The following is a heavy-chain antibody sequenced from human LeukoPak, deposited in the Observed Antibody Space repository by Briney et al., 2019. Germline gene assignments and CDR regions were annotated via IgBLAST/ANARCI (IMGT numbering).Heavy chain of an antibody. CDR1: GYSFTNYW. Sequence: GESLKISCKGSGYSFTNYWIGWVRQMPGKGLEWMGIIFPGDSDTRYSPSFQGQVTISVDKSISTAYLQWSSLKASDTAMYYCARHSRPNWFYPWGQGTLVTVSS. CDR3: ARHSRPNWFYP. V-gene: IGHV5-51*01. J-gene: IGHJ5*02. CDR2: IFPGDSDT.